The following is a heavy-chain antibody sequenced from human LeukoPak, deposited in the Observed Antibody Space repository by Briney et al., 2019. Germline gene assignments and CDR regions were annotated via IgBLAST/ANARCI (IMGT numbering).Heavy chain of an antibody. D-gene: IGHD2-15*01. CDR3: AKAPVGFVFDY. J-gene: IGHJ4*02. V-gene: IGHV3-30*02. CDR1: GFIFSSYG. CDR2: IRNDGSNK. Sequence: PGGSLRLSCAASGFIFSSYGMHWVRQAPGKGLEWVAFIRNDGSNKYYADSVKGRFTISRDNSKNTLYLQMNSLRAEDTAVYYCAKAPVGFVFDYWGQGTLVTVSS.